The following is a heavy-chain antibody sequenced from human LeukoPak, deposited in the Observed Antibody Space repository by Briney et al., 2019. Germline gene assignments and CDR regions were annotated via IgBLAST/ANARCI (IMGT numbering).Heavy chain of an antibody. CDR1: GFTFSSYA. CDR3: AKTAVSDAYLTPYYFDY. D-gene: IGHD4-23*01. CDR2: IRGSGGST. Sequence: GGSLRLSCAASGFTFSSYAMSWVRQAPGKGLEWVSAIRGSGGSTYYADSVKGRFTISRDNSKNTLYLQMNSLRAEDTAVYYCAKTAVSDAYLTPYYFDYWGQGTLVTVSS. V-gene: IGHV3-23*01. J-gene: IGHJ4*02.